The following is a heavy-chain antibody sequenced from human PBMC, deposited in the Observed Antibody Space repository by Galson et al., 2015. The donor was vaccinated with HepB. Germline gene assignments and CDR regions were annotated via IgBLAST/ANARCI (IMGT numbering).Heavy chain of an antibody. V-gene: IGHV3-74*01. CDR1: GFTFSSYA. CDR2: INSDVSTT. Sequence: SLRLSCAASGFTFSSYAMSWVRQAPGKGLEWVSRINSDVSTTSYTDSVKGRFTISRDNAKNTLYLQMNSLRAEDTAVYYCGNWGSSWGQGTLVTVSS. CDR3: GNWGSS. D-gene: IGHD7-27*01. J-gene: IGHJ5*02.